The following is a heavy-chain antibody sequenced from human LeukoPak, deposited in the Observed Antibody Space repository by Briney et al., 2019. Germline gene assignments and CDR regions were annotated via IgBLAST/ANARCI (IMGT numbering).Heavy chain of an antibody. J-gene: IGHJ4*02. Sequence: PSETLSLTXTVSGGSISSYYWSWIRQPPGKGLEWIGYIYYSGSTNYNPSLKSRVTISVDTSKNQFSLKLSSVTAADTAVYYCARVSRRYSSGWYPLYYFDYWGQGTLVTVSS. CDR1: GGSISSYY. CDR2: IYYSGST. D-gene: IGHD6-19*01. V-gene: IGHV4-59*01. CDR3: ARVSRRYSSGWYPLYYFDY.